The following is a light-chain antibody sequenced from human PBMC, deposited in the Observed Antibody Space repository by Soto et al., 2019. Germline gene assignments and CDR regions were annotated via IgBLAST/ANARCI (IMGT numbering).Light chain of an antibody. J-gene: IGKJ2*01. CDR3: QESYSIPYT. Sequence: DIQMTQSPSSLSASVGDRVTITCRASQSINTYLNWYQQRPGKGPKVLIYAASRLQGGVPSRFSGSGSGTDFTLTISSLLPEDFATYYCQESYSIPYTFGQGTKLEI. CDR2: AAS. CDR1: QSINTY. V-gene: IGKV1-39*01.